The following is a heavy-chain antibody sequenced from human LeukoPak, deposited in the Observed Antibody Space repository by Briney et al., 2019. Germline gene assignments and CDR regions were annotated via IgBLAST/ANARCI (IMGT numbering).Heavy chain of an antibody. CDR1: GGSVNSAGFY. J-gene: IGHJ4*02. CDR2: IYYSGST. V-gene: IGHV4-61*08. D-gene: IGHD4-11*01. Sequence: PSETLSLTCSVSGGSVNSAGFYWSWIRQPPGKGLEYIGYIYYSGSTNYNPSLKSRVTISLDTSRHQFSLKLNSVTATDTAFYYCARGTVTTGNSWEFGYWGQGTLVTVSS. CDR3: ARGTVTTGNSWEFGY.